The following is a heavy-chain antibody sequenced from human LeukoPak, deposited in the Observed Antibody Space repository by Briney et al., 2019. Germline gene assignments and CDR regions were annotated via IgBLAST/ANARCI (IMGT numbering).Heavy chain of an antibody. J-gene: IGHJ6*03. Sequence: GGSLRLSCAASGFTFSNAWMSWVRQAPGKGLEWVGRIKSKTDGGTTDYAAPVKGRFTISRDDSKNTLYLQMNSLKTEDTAVYYCLGSAYSSSWYYYYYYMDVWGKGTTVTVSS. CDR2: IKSKTDGGTT. V-gene: IGHV3-15*01. CDR1: GFTFSNAW. D-gene: IGHD6-13*01. CDR3: LGSAYSSSWYYYYYYMDV.